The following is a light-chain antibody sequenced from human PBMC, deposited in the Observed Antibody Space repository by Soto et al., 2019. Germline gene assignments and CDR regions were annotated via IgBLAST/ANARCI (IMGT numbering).Light chain of an antibody. CDR3: SSYTSSSPRV. J-gene: IGLJ2*01. CDR2: AVS. Sequence: QSALTQPASVSGSPGQSITISCTGTTSDVGGYNYVSWYQQHPGKGPKLMIYAVSNRPSGVSNRFSGSKSGNTASLTISGLQAEDEADYYCSSYTSSSPRVFGGGTKLTVL. V-gene: IGLV2-14*01. CDR1: TSDVGGYNY.